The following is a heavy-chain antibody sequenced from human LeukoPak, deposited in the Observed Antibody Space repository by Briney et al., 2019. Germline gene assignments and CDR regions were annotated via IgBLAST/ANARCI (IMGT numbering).Heavy chain of an antibody. J-gene: IGHJ4*02. D-gene: IGHD4-17*01. CDR1: GGSFSGYY. CDR3: ARGQGTVTPH. CDR2: INHSGSA. Sequence: TSETLSLTCTVSGGSFSGYYWTWIRQPPGKGLEWIGEINHSGSANYNPSLKSRVTISLDTSKNPFSLKLSSVTAADTAVYYCARGQGTVTPHWGQGTLVTVSS. V-gene: IGHV4-34*01.